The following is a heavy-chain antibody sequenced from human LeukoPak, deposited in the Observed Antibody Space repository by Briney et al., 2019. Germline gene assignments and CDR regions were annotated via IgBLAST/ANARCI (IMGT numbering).Heavy chain of an antibody. J-gene: IGHJ4*02. CDR2: INHSGST. V-gene: IGHV4-34*01. CDR1: GGSFSGYY. D-gene: IGHD6-19*01. CDR3: ARDYRSPSYYFDY. Sequence: PSETLSLTCAVYGGSFSGYYWSWIRQPPGKGLEWIGEINHSGSTNYNPSLKSRVTMSVDTSKNQFSLKLSSVTAADTAVYYCARDYRSPSYYFDYWGQGTLVTVSS.